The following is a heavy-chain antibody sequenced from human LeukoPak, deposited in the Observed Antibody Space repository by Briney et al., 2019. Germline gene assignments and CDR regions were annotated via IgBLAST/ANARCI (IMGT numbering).Heavy chain of an antibody. Sequence: GGSLRLSCAASGFTFSSYSMNWVRQAPGKGLEWVSSISSSSSYIYYADSVKGRFTISRDNAKNSLYLQMNSLRAEDTAVYYCAREGGSSSSSDSAYWGXGTLVTVSS. V-gene: IGHV3-21*01. CDR3: AREGGSSSSSDSAY. J-gene: IGHJ4*02. CDR1: GFTFSSYS. CDR2: ISSSSSYI. D-gene: IGHD6-6*01.